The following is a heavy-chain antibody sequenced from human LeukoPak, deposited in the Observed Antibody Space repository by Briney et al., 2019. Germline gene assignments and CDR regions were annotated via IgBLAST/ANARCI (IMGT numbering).Heavy chain of an antibody. Sequence: ASVKVSCKASGYTFTSYYMHWVRQAPGQGLEWTGIINPSGDTTRYAQKFQGRVTMTRDTSTSTVYMELSSLRAEDTAVYYCAKDGIQLWKFDIWGQGTMVTVSS. V-gene: IGHV1-46*01. D-gene: IGHD5-18*01. CDR2: INPSGDTT. CDR1: GYTFTSYY. CDR3: AKDGIQLWKFDI. J-gene: IGHJ3*02.